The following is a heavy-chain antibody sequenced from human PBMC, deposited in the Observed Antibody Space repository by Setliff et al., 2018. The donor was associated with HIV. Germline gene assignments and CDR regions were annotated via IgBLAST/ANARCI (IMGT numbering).Heavy chain of an antibody. CDR2: VTVNGAT. CDR3: SRGPPFDR. V-gene: IGHV4-61*02. J-gene: IGHJ2*01. CDR1: GDSMTSGSYY. Sequence: TSETLSLTCTVSGDSMTSGSYYWTWIRQPAGKRLEWIGRVTVNGATEYNPSLQSRVTISVDTSENQFSLKVTSVTAADTATYYCSRGPPFDRWGRGTLDTVSS.